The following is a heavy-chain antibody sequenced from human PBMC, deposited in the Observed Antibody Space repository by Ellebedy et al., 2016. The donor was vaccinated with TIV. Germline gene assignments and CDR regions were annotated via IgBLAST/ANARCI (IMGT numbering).Heavy chain of an antibody. J-gene: IGHJ4*02. CDR2: INPSGGST. CDR1: GYTFTGYY. V-gene: IGHV1-46*01. Sequence: ASVKVSXXASGYTFTGYYMHWVRQAPGQGLEWMGIINPSGGSTSYAQKFQGRVTMTRDTSTSTVYMELSSLRSEDTAVYYCARDKRVGTPLAYWGQGTLVTVSS. CDR3: ARDKRVGTPLAY. D-gene: IGHD4-23*01.